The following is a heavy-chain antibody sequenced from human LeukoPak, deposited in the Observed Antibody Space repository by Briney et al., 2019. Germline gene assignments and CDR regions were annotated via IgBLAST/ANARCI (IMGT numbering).Heavy chain of an antibody. V-gene: IGHV3-23*01. Sequence: GGSLRLSCAASGFTFSNYAMSWVRQAPEKGLEWVSTISNSGDATYYADSVKGRFTISRDNSKNTLYLQMNSLRAEDTAVYYCAKEGRSLQTYWGQGTLVTVSS. CDR1: GFTFSNYA. J-gene: IGHJ4*02. CDR2: ISNSGDAT. CDR3: AKEGRSLQTY. D-gene: IGHD5-24*01.